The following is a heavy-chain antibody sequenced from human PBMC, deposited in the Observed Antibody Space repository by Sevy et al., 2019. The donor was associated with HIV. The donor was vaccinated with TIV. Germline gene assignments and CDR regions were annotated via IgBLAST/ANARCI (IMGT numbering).Heavy chain of an antibody. D-gene: IGHD2-8*01. CDR3: TRNGGAFDNGFAP. V-gene: IGHV3-48*03. CDR2: ISSSGSSI. Sequence: GGSLRLSCTASGFTFSSYDMNWVRQAPGKGLEWVSKISSSGSSIYYADSVKGRFTISRDNAKNSLNLQMNSLRAEETAVYYCTRNGGAFDNGFAPWGQGTLVTVSS. J-gene: IGHJ5*02. CDR1: GFTFSSYD.